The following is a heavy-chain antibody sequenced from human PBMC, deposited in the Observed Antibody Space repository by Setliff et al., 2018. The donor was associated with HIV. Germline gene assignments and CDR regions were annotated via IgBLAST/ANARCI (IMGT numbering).Heavy chain of an antibody. J-gene: IGHJ4*02. Sequence: PEETLSLTCTVFGGSMNNYYWNWIRQSPGKGLEWIGYVYYSGSTKYSPSLKSRVSISLDPSTKQVSLRLRSVTAADTAIYYCARTYSSNWYIDYWGQGTLVTVSS. D-gene: IGHD6-13*01. V-gene: IGHV4-59*08. CDR2: VYYSGST. CDR3: ARTYSSNWYIDY. CDR1: GGSMNNYY.